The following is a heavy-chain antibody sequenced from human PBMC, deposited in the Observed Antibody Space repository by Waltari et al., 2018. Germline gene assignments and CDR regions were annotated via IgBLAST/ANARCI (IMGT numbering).Heavy chain of an antibody. Sequence: EVQLVQSGAEVKKPGESLKISCKCSGYSFISSWIGWVRQMPGKGLEWMGIIYPGDSDTRYSPSFQGQVTMSADKSITTAYLQWSSLKASDTAMYYCASMTTVTKDAFDTWGQGTMVTVSS. V-gene: IGHV5-51*01. CDR3: ASMTTVTKDAFDT. J-gene: IGHJ3*02. CDR1: GYSFISSW. D-gene: IGHD4-17*01. CDR2: IYPGDSDT.